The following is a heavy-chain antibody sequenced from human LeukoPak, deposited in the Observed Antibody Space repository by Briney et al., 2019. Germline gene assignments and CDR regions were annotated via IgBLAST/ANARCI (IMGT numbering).Heavy chain of an antibody. CDR1: GFAITDHH. CDR2: IWYDGGNK. V-gene: IGHV3-33*08. D-gene: IGHD7-27*01. Sequence: GGSLRLSCAASGFAITDHHMDWVRQAPGKGMEWVALIWYDGGNKYYADSVKGRFTISRDNSKNTLYLQMKSLTAEDTAVYYCARDIEEGRGDLRLGFDSWGQGTLVTVSS. CDR3: ARDIEEGRGDLRLGFDS. J-gene: IGHJ4*02.